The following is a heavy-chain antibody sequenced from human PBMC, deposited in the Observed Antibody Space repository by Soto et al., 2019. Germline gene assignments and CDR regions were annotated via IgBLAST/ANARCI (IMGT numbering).Heavy chain of an antibody. Sequence: GGSLRLSCAASGFSFSFYWMSWVRQAPGEGLEWVANIKQDGGTQYYVDSVKGRFTISRDNAKNSLYLQMNNLRADDTAVYYCARDEAIDYWGQGTLVTVSS. CDR3: ARDEAIDY. J-gene: IGHJ4*02. CDR2: IKQDGGTQ. V-gene: IGHV3-7*03. CDR1: GFSFSFYW.